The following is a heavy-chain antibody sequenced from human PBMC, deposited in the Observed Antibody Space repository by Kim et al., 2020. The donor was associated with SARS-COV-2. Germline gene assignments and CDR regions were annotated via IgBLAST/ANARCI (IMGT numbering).Heavy chain of an antibody. CDR2: IIPIFGTA. V-gene: IGHV1-69*13. CDR3: ARGLYDSSGYYYANYYYYGMDV. CDR1: GGTFSSYA. Sequence: SVKVSCKASGGTFSSYAISWVRQAPGQGLEWMGGIIPIFGTANYAQKFQGRVTITADESTSTAYMELSSLRSEDTAVYYCARGLYDSSGYYYANYYYYGMDVWGQGTTVTVSS. D-gene: IGHD3-22*01. J-gene: IGHJ6*02.